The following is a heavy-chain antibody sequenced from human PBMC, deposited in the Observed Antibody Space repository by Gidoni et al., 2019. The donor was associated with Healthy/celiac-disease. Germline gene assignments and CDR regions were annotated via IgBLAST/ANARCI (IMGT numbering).Heavy chain of an antibody. CDR2: IIPILGIA. CDR1: GGPFSSYT. Sequence: QVQLVQSGAEVKKPGSSVKVSCKASGGPFSSYTISWVRQAPGQGLAWMGRIIPILGIANYAQKFQGRVTITADKSTSTAYMELSSLRSEDTAVYYCARGRDGYNPEGDWGQGTLVTVSS. V-gene: IGHV1-69*02. CDR3: ARGRDGYNPEGD. J-gene: IGHJ4*02. D-gene: IGHD5-12*01.